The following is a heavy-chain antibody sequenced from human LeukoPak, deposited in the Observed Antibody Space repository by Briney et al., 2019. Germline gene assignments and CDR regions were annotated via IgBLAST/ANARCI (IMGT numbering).Heavy chain of an antibody. CDR2: INGGGDIT. Sequence: GESLKLSCEGSRYSFDSYAMTWVRQAPGKGLEWVSSINGGGDITYYAESVKGRFTVSRDNSKNTLFLQMNSLRAEDTAVFYCSKRYGDSSGWFFDFWGQGSLVTVSS. CDR1: RYSFDSYA. CDR3: SKRYGDSSGWFFDF. V-gene: IGHV3-23*01. D-gene: IGHD6-19*01. J-gene: IGHJ4*02.